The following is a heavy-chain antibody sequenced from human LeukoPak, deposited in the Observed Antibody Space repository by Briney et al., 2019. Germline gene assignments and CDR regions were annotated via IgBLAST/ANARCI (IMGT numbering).Heavy chain of an antibody. CDR2: LSYGGTNK. CDR1: GLIFSSYG. Sequence: PGGSLRPSCAASGLIFSSYGMHWARHAPGKGLEWVAVLSYGGTNKYYADSVKGRFTISRDNSKNAMFLQMNSLRAEDTAVYHCARDRSGYANDAFDFWGQGTMVTVSS. CDR3: ARDRSGYANDAFDF. D-gene: IGHD3-3*01. V-gene: IGHV3-30*03. J-gene: IGHJ3*01.